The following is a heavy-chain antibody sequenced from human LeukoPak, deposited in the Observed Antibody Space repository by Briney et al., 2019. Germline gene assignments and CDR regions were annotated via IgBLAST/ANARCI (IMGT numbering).Heavy chain of an antibody. V-gene: IGHV6-1*01. CDR2: TYYRSTWYN. J-gene: IGHJ5*02. CDR1: GDIVSSNSVT. CDR3: AGRLTQYDCFDP. D-gene: IGHD2-2*01. Sequence: SQTLSLTCAISGDIVSSNSVTWNWIRQSPSRGLEWLGRTYYRSTWYNDYAVSVRGRITVNPDTSKNQFSLHLNSVTPEDTAVYYCAGRLTQYDCFDPWGQGILVTVSS.